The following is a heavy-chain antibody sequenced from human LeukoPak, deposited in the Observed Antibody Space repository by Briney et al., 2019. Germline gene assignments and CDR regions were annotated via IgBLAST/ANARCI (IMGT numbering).Heavy chain of an antibody. CDR1: GYTFSSYG. D-gene: IGHD3-10*01. Sequence: VASVKVSCKASGYTFSSYGITWVRQAPGQGLEWMGWISVYNGNTKSAQNLQGRVIMTTDTSTNTAHMELRSLRSDDTAVYYCARIASDGSGTNHYWGQGAQVIVSS. CDR2: ISVYNGNT. J-gene: IGHJ4*02. CDR3: ARIASDGSGTNHY. V-gene: IGHV1-18*01.